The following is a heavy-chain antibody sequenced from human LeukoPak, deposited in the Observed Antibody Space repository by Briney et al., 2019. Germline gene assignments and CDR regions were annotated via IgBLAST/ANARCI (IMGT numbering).Heavy chain of an antibody. CDR2: ISSSGSTI. V-gene: IGHV3-48*03. J-gene: IGHJ6*04. D-gene: IGHD2-15*01. CDR1: GSTFSSYE. Sequence: GGSLRLSCAASGSTFSSYEMNWVRQAPGKGLEWVSYISSSGSTIYYADSVKGRFTISRDNAKNSLYLQMNSLRAEDTAVYYCAREIVVVVAASRYYYYYGMGVWGKGTTVTVSS. CDR3: AREIVVVVAASRYYYYYGMGV.